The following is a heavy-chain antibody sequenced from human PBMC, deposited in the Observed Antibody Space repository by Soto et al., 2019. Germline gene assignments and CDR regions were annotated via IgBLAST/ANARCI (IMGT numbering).Heavy chain of an antibody. Sequence: SGPTPVNPTQTLPLTCTFSGLSLSTSGICVSWIRQPPGKALEWLARIDWDDDKYYSTSLKTRLTISKDTSKNQVVLTMTNMDPVDTATYYCARMGYSSGWGSFDYWGQGTLVTVSS. CDR3: ARMGYSSGWGSFDY. D-gene: IGHD6-19*01. CDR1: GLSLSTSGIC. J-gene: IGHJ4*02. CDR2: IDWDDDK. V-gene: IGHV2-70*11.